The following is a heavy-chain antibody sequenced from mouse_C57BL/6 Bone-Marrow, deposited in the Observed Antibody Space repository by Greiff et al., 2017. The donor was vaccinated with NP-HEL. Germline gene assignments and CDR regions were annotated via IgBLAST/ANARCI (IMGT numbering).Heavy chain of an antibody. CDR3: VGYVVFAY. Sequence: EVKLQESGGGLVQPKGSLKLSCAASGFSFNTYAMNWVRQAPGKGLEWVARIRSKSNNYATYYADSVKDRFTISRDDSESMLYLQMNNLKTEDTAMYYCVGYVVFAYWGQGTLVTVSA. J-gene: IGHJ3*01. CDR2: IRSKSNNYAT. CDR1: GFSFNTYA. D-gene: IGHD2-2*01. V-gene: IGHV10-1*01.